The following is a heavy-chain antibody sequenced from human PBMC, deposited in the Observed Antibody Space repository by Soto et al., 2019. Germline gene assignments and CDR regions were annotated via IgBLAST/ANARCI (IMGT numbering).Heavy chain of an antibody. CDR3: VTERFLEWSHLVSYFDY. Sequence: SETLSLTCAVSGDSISSGYYWAWIRQPPGKGLEWIGSIYHSGTAYYNPSLKSRVTISVDTSKNQFSLKLSSVTAADTAVYYCVTERFLEWSHLVSYFDYWGQGTLVTVSS. D-gene: IGHD3-3*01. V-gene: IGHV4-38-2*02. CDR1: GDSISSGYY. CDR2: IYHSGTA. J-gene: IGHJ4*02.